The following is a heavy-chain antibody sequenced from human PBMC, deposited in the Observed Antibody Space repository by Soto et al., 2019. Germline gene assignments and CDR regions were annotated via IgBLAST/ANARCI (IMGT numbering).Heavy chain of an antibody. CDR2: ISSSSSFM. CDR1: GFTFSSYS. Sequence: GGSLRLSCAASGFTFSSYSMNWVRQAPGKGLEWVSSISSSSSFMYYADSVKGRFTISRDNAKNSLYLQMNSLRAEDTAVYYCAREEDGYNTGLDYWGQGTLVTVSS. V-gene: IGHV3-21*01. D-gene: IGHD1-1*01. J-gene: IGHJ4*02. CDR3: AREEDGYNTGLDY.